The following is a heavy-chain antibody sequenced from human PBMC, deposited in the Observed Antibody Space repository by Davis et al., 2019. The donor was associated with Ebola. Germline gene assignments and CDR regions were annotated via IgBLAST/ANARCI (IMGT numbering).Heavy chain of an antibody. CDR1: GFTFSSYA. CDR2: ISGSGGST. V-gene: IGHV3-23*01. Sequence: GESLKISCAASGFTFSSYAMNWVRQATGKGLEWVSAISGSGGSTYYADSVKGRFTISRDNSKNTLYLQMNSLRAEDMAVYYCARVGSGWYVGYFDYWGQGTLVTVSS. D-gene: IGHD6-19*01. J-gene: IGHJ4*02. CDR3: ARVGSGWYVGYFDY.